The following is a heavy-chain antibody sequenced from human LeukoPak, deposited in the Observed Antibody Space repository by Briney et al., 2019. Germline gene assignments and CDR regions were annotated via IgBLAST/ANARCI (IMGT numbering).Heavy chain of an antibody. Sequence: ASVKVSCKASGYAFTSYGISWVRQAPGQGLEWMGWLSAYNGNTNYAQKLQGRVTMTTDTSTSTAYMELRSLRSDDTAVYYCASTIHCGGDCPFEYWGQGTLVTVSS. J-gene: IGHJ4*02. CDR3: ASTIHCGGDCPFEY. V-gene: IGHV1-18*01. CDR1: GYAFTSYG. D-gene: IGHD2-21*02. CDR2: LSAYNGNT.